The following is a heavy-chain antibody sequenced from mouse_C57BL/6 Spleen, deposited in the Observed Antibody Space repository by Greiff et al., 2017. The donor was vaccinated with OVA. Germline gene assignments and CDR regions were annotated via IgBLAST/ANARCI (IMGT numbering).Heavy chain of an antibody. CDR2: ISSGSSTI. Sequence: EVQLVESGGGLVKPGGSLKLSCAASGFTFSVYGMHWVRQAPEKGLEWVAYISSGSSTIYYADTVKGRFTISRDNAKNTLFLQMTSLRSEDTAMYYCARGGLRQDYFDYWGQGTTLTVSS. V-gene: IGHV5-17*01. D-gene: IGHD2-2*01. CDR3: ARGGLRQDYFDY. J-gene: IGHJ2*01. CDR1: GFTFSVYG.